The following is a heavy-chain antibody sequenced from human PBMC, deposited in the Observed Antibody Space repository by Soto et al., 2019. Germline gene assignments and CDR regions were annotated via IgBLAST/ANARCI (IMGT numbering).Heavy chain of an antibody. J-gene: IGHJ4*02. CDR1: GFTFSSYA. V-gene: IGHV3-23*01. Sequence: EVQLLESGGGLVQPGGSLRLSCAASGFTFSSYAMRWVRQAPGKGLEWVSTISGSGGSTYYADSVKGRFTISRDNSKNTLYLQMSRLRAEDTAVYYCARRGSGNYYDYWGQGTLVTVSS. CDR2: ISGSGGST. CDR3: ARRGSGNYYDY. D-gene: IGHD1-26*01.